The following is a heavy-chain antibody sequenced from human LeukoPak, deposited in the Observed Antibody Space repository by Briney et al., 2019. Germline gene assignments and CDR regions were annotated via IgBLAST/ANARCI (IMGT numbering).Heavy chain of an antibody. J-gene: IGHJ6*02. CDR2: ISAYNGNT. D-gene: IGHD1-7*01. CDR1: GYTFTSYG. V-gene: IGHV1-18*01. CDR3: ARDGTTRDCYYYYGMDV. Sequence: ASVKVSCKASGYTFTSYGISWVRQAPGQGLEWMGWISAYNGNTNYAQKLQGRVTMTTDTSTSTAYMELRSLRSDDTAVYYCARDGTTRDCYYYYGMDVWGQGTTVTVSS.